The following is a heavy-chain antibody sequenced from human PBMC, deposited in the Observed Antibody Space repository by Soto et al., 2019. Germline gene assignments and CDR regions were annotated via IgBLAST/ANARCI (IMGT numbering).Heavy chain of an antibody. Sequence: GGSLRLSCAASGFTFSLYSVSWVRQAPGKGLEWVSYISRSSTGIHYADSVKGRFTISRDDATNSMHLQMNSLRDGDTAVYYCARAVTWGLDVWGHGTLVTVSS. CDR1: GFTFSLYS. CDR2: ISRSSTGI. D-gene: IGHD3-16*01. V-gene: IGHV3-48*02. J-gene: IGHJ4*01. CDR3: ARAVTWGLDV.